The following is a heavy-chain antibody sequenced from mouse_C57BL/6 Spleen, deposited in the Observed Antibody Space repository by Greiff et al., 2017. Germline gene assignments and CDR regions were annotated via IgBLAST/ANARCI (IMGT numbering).Heavy chain of an antibody. CDR1: GFTFSDFY. CDR3: ARDRHYDYDYAIDY. D-gene: IGHD2-4*01. J-gene: IGHJ4*01. V-gene: IGHV7-1*01. Sequence: DVMLVESGGGLVQSGRSLRLSCATSGFTFSDFYMEWVRQAPGKGLEWIAASRNKANDYTTEYSASGKGRFIVSRDTSQSILYLQMNALRAEDTAIYYCARDRHYDYDYAIDYWGQGTSVTVSS. CDR2: SRNKANDYTT.